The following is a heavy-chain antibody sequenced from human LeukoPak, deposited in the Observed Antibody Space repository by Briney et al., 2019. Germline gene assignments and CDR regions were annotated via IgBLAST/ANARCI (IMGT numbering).Heavy chain of an antibody. D-gene: IGHD1-14*01. CDR1: GFTFSGHW. Sequence: SGGSLRLSCAASGFTFSGHWMRWFREAPGKGLEGVANINQGGSDKYYVDSVKGRFTISRDNANNLLYLQQTSLRREDTVVYYCTRERSRAEDDWGQGTLVTVSS. CDR2: INQGGSDK. V-gene: IGHV3-7*01. CDR3: TRERSRAEDD. J-gene: IGHJ4*02.